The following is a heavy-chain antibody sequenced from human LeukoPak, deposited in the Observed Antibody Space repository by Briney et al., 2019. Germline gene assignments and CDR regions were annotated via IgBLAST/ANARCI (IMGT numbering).Heavy chain of an antibody. CDR1: GGSTSSGSYY. CDR3: ARESGSSWYKTHFDY. CDR2: IYTSGST. D-gene: IGHD6-13*01. J-gene: IGHJ4*02. V-gene: IGHV4-61*02. Sequence: PSETLSLTFTVSGGSTSSGSYYWSWIRQPAGKGLEWIGRIYTSGSTNYNPSLKSRVTISVDTSKNQFSLKLSSVTAADTAVYYCARESGSSWYKTHFDYWGQGTLVTVSS.